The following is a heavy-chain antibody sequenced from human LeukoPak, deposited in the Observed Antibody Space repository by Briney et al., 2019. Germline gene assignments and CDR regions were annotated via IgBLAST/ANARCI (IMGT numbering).Heavy chain of an antibody. CDR2: ITWNGGSI. V-gene: IGHV3-20*04. CDR3: VKDGSYIAFDI. Sequence: PGGSLRPSCVASGFTFHGHGMNWVRQAPGKGLEWVSGITWNGGSISYADSVKGRFTISRDNTKNSLYLQMTSLKAEDTALYYCVKDGSYIAFDIWGLGTMVTVSS. J-gene: IGHJ3*02. CDR1: GFTFHGHG. D-gene: IGHD3-10*01.